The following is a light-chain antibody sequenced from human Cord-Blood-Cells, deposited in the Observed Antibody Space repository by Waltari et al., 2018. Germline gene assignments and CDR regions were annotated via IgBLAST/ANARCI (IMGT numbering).Light chain of an antibody. Sequence: QSALTQPASVSGSPGQSITISCTGTSSDVGSYNLVSWYQQHPGKAPQRMIYEGSKRPSGVSNRFSGSKSGNTASLTISGLQAEDEADYYCCSYAGSVVFGGGTKLTVL. CDR2: EGS. CDR1: SSDVGSYNL. J-gene: IGLJ2*01. V-gene: IGLV2-23*01. CDR3: CSYAGSVV.